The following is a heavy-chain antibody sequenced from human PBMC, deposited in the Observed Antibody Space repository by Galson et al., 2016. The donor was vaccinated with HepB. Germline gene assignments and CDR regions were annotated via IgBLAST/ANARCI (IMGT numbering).Heavy chain of an antibody. CDR3: ARGLDS. V-gene: IGHV3-48*02. CDR2: INAPSDAI. Sequence: SLRLSCAASGFNLQDAWMTWVRQAPEKGLEWVSYINAPSDAIYYADSVKGRFTISRDNAKNSLYLQMNSLRDEDTALYYCARGLDSWGQGTMVTVS. J-gene: IGHJ3*01. D-gene: IGHD2-21*01. CDR1: GFNLQDAW.